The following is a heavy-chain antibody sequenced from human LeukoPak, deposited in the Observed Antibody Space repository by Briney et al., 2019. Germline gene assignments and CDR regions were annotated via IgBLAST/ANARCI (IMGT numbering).Heavy chain of an antibody. D-gene: IGHD1-26*01. V-gene: IGHV3-33*01. Sequence: GPSLRLSCAAAGFTFSNYGMEWVRQAAGKGLEWEAIIWYDGSNKNCADSVKGRFTISRDNSKNTLYLQMNSLRAEDTAVYYCARDRGSGTTYFDFWGQGTLVTVSS. CDR1: GFTFSNYG. CDR2: IWYDGSNK. CDR3: ARDRGSGTTYFDF. J-gene: IGHJ4*02.